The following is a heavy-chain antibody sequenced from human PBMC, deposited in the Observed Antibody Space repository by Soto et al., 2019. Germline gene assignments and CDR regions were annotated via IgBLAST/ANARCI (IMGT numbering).Heavy chain of an antibody. CDR3: AADRVDSWSYSRFDY. CDR2: IVVGSGNT. V-gene: IGHV1-58*01. CDR1: GFTFTSSA. J-gene: IGHJ4*02. Sequence: QMQLVQSRPEVKKPGTSVKVSCKASGFTFTSSAVQWVRQARGQRLEWIGWIVVGSGNTNYAQKFQERVTITRDMSTSTAYMELSSLRSEDTAVYYCAADRVDSWSYSRFDYWVQGTLVTVSS. D-gene: IGHD1-26*01.